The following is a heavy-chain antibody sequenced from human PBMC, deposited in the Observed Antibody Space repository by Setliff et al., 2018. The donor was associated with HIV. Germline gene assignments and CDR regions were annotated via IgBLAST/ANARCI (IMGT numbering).Heavy chain of an antibody. CDR3: ATAYKNTYYYGSGSNKDNWFDP. J-gene: IGHJ5*02. Sequence: ASVKVSCKVSGYTLTELSMHWVRQAPGKGLEWMGGFDPEDGETIYAQTFQGRVTMTEDTSTDTAYMELSSLRSEDTAVYYCATAYKNTYYYGSGSNKDNWFDPWGQGTLVTVSS. D-gene: IGHD3-10*01. CDR2: FDPEDGET. V-gene: IGHV1-24*01. CDR1: GYTLTELS.